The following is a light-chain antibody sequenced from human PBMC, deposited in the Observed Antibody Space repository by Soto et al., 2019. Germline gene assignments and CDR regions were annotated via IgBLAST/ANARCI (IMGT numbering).Light chain of an antibody. CDR3: QHYDRSPEVT. CDR2: GAS. V-gene: IGKV3-20*01. CDR1: QSVSSGC. J-gene: IGKJ5*01. Sequence: EIVLTQSPGTLSLSPGERVILSCRASQSVSSGCLAWYQQKPGQAPSLLIYGASSRATGIPDRFTGSGSGTDFTLTISSLEPDDFAVYYCQHYDRSPEVTFGQGTRLEIK.